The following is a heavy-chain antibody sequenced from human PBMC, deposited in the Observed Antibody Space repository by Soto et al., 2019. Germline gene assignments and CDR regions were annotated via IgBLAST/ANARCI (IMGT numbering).Heavy chain of an antibody. V-gene: IGHV1-2*04. J-gene: IGHJ6*02. CDR2: INPNSGGT. D-gene: IGHD6-6*01. CDR1: GYTFTGYY. CDR3: ARAGIAAHIDSSYYYAMDV. Sequence: GASVKVSCKASGYTFTGYYMHWVRQAPGQGLEGMGWINPNSGGTNYAQKFQGWVTMTRDTSISTAYMELSRLRSDDTAVYYCARAGIAAHIDSSYYYAMDVWGQGTTVTVSS.